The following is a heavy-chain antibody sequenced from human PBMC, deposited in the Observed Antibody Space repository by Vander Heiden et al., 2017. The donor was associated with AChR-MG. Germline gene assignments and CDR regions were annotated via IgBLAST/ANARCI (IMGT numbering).Heavy chain of an antibody. D-gene: IGHD3-3*01. J-gene: IGHJ4*02. CDR2: ISYEGSKK. CDR1: GFIFSSYA. V-gene: IGHV3-30*03. Sequence: VQLVESGGGVVQPGRSLRLCCAASGFIFSSYAMPWVRQPPGKGLEWVAVISYEGSKKYYVDSVKGRFTISRDNSKSTLYLQMNSLRAEDTAVYYCAFRGVRFLEWSSLDYWGQGTLATVSS. CDR3: AFRGVRFLEWSSLDY.